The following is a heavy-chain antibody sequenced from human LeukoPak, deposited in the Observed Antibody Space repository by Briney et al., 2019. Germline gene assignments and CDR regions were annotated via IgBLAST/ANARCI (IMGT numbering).Heavy chain of an antibody. V-gene: IGHV5-51*01. CDR3: ARPNWGNAFDI. CDR1: GYSFATYW. CDR2: IYPGDSDT. Sequence: GESLKISCKASGYSFATYWFAWVRQMPGKGLEWMGIIYPGDSDTRYSPSFQGHVTISADKSISTAYLQWSSLKASDTAMYYCARPNWGNAFDIWGQGTMVTVSS. D-gene: IGHD7-27*01. J-gene: IGHJ3*02.